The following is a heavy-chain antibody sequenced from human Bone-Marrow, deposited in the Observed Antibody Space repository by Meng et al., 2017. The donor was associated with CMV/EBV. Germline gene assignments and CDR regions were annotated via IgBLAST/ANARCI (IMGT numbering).Heavy chain of an antibody. CDR1: GFTFSSYE. CDR3: AREADYTSSWFYFDY. J-gene: IGHJ4*02. D-gene: IGHD4-11*01. CDR2: ISSSGSTI. Sequence: GGSLRLSCAASGFTFSSYEMNWVRQAPGKGLEWVSYISSSGSTIYYADSVKGRFTISRDNAKNSLYLQMNSLRAEDTAVYYCAREADYTSSWFYFDYWGQGTLVTVSS. V-gene: IGHV3-48*03.